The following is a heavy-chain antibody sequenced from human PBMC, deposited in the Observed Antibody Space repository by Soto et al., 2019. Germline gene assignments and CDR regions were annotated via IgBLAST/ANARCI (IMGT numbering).Heavy chain of an antibody. J-gene: IGHJ5*02. V-gene: IGHV4-31*03. D-gene: IGHD2-2*02. Sequence: SQTLSFTCTVSGGSISSGGYYWSWIRQHPGKGLEWIGYIYYSGSTYYNPSLKSRVTISVDTSKNQFSLKLSSVTAADTAVYYCARLIYVVVVPAAIRFPENWFDPWGQGTLVIFYS. CDR3: ARLIYVVVVPAAIRFPENWFDP. CDR1: GGSISSGGYY. CDR2: IYYSGST.